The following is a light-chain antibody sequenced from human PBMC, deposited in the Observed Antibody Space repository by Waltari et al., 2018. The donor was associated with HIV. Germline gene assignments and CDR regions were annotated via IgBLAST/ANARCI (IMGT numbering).Light chain of an antibody. CDR2: DKT. V-gene: IGLV1-51*01. J-gene: IGLJ3*02. CDR3: GTWDSSVGAAV. CDR1: SSTFGSGF. Sequence: QSVLTHPPSVSAAPRPKVTIPCPGSSSTFGSGFVSWYRHLPGAAPRLLIYDKTKRPSWISDRFSGSKSGTSATLGITGLQTGDEADYYCGTWDSSVGAAVFGGGTRLTVL.